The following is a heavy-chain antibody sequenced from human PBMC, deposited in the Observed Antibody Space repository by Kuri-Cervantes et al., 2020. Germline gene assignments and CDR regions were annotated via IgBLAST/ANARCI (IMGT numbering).Heavy chain of an antibody. D-gene: IGHD3-22*01. CDR1: GGSFSGYY. Sequence: SETLSLTCAVYGGSFSGYYWSWIRQPPGKGLEWIGEINHSGSTNYNPSLKSRVTISVDTSKNQFSLKLSSVTAADTAVYYCARAYYDSSGYHAFDTWGQGTMVTVSS. CDR2: INHSGST. V-gene: IGHV4-34*01. CDR3: ARAYYDSSGYHAFDT. J-gene: IGHJ3*02.